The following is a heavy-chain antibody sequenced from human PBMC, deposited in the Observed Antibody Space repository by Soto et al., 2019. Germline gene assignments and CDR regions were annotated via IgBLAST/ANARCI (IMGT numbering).Heavy chain of an antibody. Sequence: PGGSLRLSCAASGFTFSSYSMNWVRQAPGKGLEWVSYISSSSSTIYYADSVKGRFTISRDNAKSSLYLQMNSLRDEDTAVYYCARVRYEVGYYGMDVWGQGTTVTVSS. CDR1: GFTFSSYS. CDR3: ARVRYEVGYYGMDV. CDR2: ISSSSSTI. J-gene: IGHJ6*02. D-gene: IGHD1-20*01. V-gene: IGHV3-48*02.